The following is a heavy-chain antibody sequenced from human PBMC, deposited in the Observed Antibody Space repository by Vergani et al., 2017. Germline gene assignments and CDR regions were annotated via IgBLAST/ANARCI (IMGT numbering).Heavy chain of an antibody. V-gene: IGHV4-34*11. CDR2: IYSTGST. CDR1: AGSFSGYY. Sequence: QVQLQQWGAGLLKPSETLSLTCAVYAGSFSGYYGNWIRQPPGKGLEWIGYIYSTGSTNYNPSLNSRVTMSVDTSKNQFSLKLRSVTAADTAVYFCARGMYRDEASTGYRLEGMDIWGQGTTVTISS. D-gene: IGHD3-9*01. CDR3: ARGMYRDEASTGYRLEGMDI. J-gene: IGHJ6*02.